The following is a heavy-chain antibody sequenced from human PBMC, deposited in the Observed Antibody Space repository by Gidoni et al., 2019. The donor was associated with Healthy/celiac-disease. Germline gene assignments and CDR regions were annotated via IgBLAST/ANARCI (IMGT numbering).Heavy chain of an antibody. D-gene: IGHD3-16*01. CDR3: ARRPMRGAFDY. J-gene: IGHJ4*02. CDR1: GGSISSSSYS. Sequence: QLQLQESGPGLVKPSETLSLTCTVSGGSISSSSYSWGWIRQPPGKGLEWIGSIYYSGSTYYNPSLKSRVTISVDTSKNQFSLKLSSVTAADTAVYYCARRPMRGAFDYWGQGTLVTVSS. V-gene: IGHV4-39*01. CDR2: IYYSGST.